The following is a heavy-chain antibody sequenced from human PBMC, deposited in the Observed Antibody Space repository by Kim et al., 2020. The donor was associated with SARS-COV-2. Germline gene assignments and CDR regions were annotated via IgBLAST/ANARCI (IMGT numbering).Heavy chain of an antibody. Sequence: SVKVSCKASGFTFIDSAVQWVRQARGQRLEWIGWIVVGSGNTNYAQKFQERVTITRDMSTRTAYMELSSLRSDDTAVYYCAATVTMFRGVLPNFDYYYGMDVWGQGTTVTVSS. V-gene: IGHV1-58*01. CDR1: GFTFIDSA. CDR3: AATVTMFRGVLPNFDYYYGMDV. CDR2: IVVGSGNT. D-gene: IGHD3-10*01. J-gene: IGHJ6*02.